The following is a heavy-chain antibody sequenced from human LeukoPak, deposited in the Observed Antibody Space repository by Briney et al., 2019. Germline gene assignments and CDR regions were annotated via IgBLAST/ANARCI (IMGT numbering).Heavy chain of an antibody. Sequence: SETLSLTCTVSGGSISSYYWSWIRQPPGKGLEWIGYIYYSGSTNYNPSLKSRVTISADTSKNQFSLKLSSVTAADTAVYYCARGIPLAYYDILTGYPTTIFDYWGQGTLVTVSS. CDR3: ARGIPLAYYDILTGYPTTIFDY. V-gene: IGHV4-59*01. D-gene: IGHD3-9*01. CDR1: GGSISSYY. J-gene: IGHJ4*02. CDR2: IYYSGST.